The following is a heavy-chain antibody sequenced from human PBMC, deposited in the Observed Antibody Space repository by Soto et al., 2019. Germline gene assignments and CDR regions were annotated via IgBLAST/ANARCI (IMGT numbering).Heavy chain of an antibody. CDR1: GFTFSSYG. Sequence: QVQLVESGGGVVQPGRSLRLSCAASGFTFSSYGMHWVRQAPGKGLEWVAVISYDGSNNNYADSLKGRFAISRDNSKNTLFLQMNSLRAEDTAVYYCAKDRVPGFYSYAMDVWGLGTTVTVSS. J-gene: IGHJ6*02. D-gene: IGHD3-10*01. CDR2: ISYDGSNN. CDR3: AKDRVPGFYSYAMDV. V-gene: IGHV3-30*18.